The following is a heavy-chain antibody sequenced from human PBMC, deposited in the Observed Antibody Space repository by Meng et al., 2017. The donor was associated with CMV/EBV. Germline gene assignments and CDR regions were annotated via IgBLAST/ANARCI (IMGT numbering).Heavy chain of an antibody. Sequence: GGSLRLFCAASGFTFSSYSMNWVRQAPGKGLEWVSYISSSSSTIYYADSVKGRFTISRDNAKNSLYLQMNSLRAEDTAVYYCARGLGRFLEWLPHFDYWGQGTLVTVSS. V-gene: IGHV3-48*04. CDR3: ARGLGRFLEWLPHFDY. D-gene: IGHD3-3*01. CDR1: GFTFSSYS. J-gene: IGHJ4*02. CDR2: ISSSSSTI.